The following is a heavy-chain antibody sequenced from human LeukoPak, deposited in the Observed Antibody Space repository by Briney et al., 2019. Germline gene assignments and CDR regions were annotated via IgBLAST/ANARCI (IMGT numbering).Heavy chain of an antibody. D-gene: IGHD5-12*01. CDR2: ISGSGAST. Sequence: GGSLRLSCAASGFSFGVYAMSWVRQAPGKGLEWVSSISGSGASTYYADSVRGRFTISRDNSGSTLYVQMNSLKVEDTAVYYCAKGSRGYSNYYFDSWGQGTLVTVS. V-gene: IGHV3-23*01. CDR3: AKGSRGYSNYYFDS. J-gene: IGHJ4*02. CDR1: GFSFGVYA.